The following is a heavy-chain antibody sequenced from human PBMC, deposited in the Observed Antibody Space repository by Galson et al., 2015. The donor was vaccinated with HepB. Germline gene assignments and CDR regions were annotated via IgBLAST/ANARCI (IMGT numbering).Heavy chain of an antibody. J-gene: IGHJ5*02. V-gene: IGHV3-33*06. Sequence: SLRLSCAASGFTFSSYGMHWVRQAPGKGLEWVAVIWYDGSNKYYADSVKGRFTISRDNSRNTLYLQMNGLRAEDTAVYYCAKGARSSSFDPWGQGTLVTVSS. CDR3: AKGARSSSFDP. CDR1: GFTFSSYG. D-gene: IGHD6-13*01. CDR2: IWYDGSNK.